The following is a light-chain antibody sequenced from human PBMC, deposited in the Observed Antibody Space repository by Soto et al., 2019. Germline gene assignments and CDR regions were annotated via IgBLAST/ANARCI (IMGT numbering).Light chain of an antibody. Sequence: QSALTQPASVSGSPGQSITISCTGTSSDVGGYNYVSWYQQHPGKAPKPMIYDVSNRPSGVSNRFSGSKSGNTASLTISGLQAEDEADYYCSSYTSSSTPCVFGTGTKVTVL. CDR1: SSDVGGYNY. J-gene: IGLJ1*01. V-gene: IGLV2-14*01. CDR2: DVS. CDR3: SSYTSSSTPCV.